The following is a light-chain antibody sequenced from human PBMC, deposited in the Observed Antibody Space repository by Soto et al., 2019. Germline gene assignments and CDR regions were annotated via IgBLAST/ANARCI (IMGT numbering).Light chain of an antibody. V-gene: IGKV3-20*01. Sequence: EIVLTQSPGTLSLSPGERATLFCRASQSVSSSYLAGYQQKLGQAPRLLIYGASSRATGIPDRFSGSGSGTDFTLTISRLEPEDFAVYYCQQYGSSWSTFGGGTKVEIK. CDR2: GAS. CDR1: QSVSSSY. CDR3: QQYGSSWST. J-gene: IGKJ4*01.